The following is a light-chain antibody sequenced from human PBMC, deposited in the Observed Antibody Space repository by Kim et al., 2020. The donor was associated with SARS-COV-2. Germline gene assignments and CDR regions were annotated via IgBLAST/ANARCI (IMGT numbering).Light chain of an antibody. Sequence: DIQMTQSPSSLSASVGDRVTITCRASQKIDFYLSWSKQKPGKAPKLLIYTASNLHSGVPSRFSGSGSGTDFTLTIDSLQPDDVATYYCQQSYRTPYTFCQGTKLEIK. CDR3: QQSYRTPYT. V-gene: IGKV1-39*01. J-gene: IGKJ2*01. CDR2: TAS. CDR1: QKIDFY.